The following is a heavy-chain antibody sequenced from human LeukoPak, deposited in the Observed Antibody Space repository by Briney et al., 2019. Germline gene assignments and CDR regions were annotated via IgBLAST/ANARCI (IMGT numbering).Heavy chain of an antibody. J-gene: IGHJ5*02. CDR2: INHSGST. CDR3: ARDGRYCSSTSCQGWFDP. V-gene: IGHV4-34*09. Sequence: SETLSLTCAVYGGSFSGYYWSWIRQPPGKGLEWIGEINHSGSTNYNPSLKSRVSISVDSSQNQFSLRLSSVTAADTAVYYCARDGRYCSSTSCQGWFDPWGQGTLVTVSS. D-gene: IGHD2-2*01. CDR1: GGSFSGYY.